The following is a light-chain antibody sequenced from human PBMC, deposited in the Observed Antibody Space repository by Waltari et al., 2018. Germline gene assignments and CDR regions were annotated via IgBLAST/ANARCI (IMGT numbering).Light chain of an antibody. J-gene: IGLJ2*01. V-gene: IGLV2-8*01. CDR3: SSYAGTNNFVV. CDR2: EVT. Sequence: QSALTQPPSASGSPGHSVTISCTGTSNDVGAFDYVPWYQQHPSQAPKVVISEVTKRPSGVPDRFSGSRSGHTAFLTVSGLQPEDEANYYCSSYAGTNNFVVFGGGTKLTVL. CDR1: SNDVGAFDY.